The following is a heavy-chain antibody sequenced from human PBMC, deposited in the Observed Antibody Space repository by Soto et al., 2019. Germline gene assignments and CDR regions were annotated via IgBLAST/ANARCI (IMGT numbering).Heavy chain of an antibody. J-gene: IGHJ4*02. CDR1: GFTFSNAW. CDR2: IKRKSDGGTT. Sequence: ELQLVESGGGLVKPGGSLRLSCAASGFTFSNAWMSWVRQAPGKGLEWIGRIKRKSDGGTTDYAAPVRGRFNISRDDSKNTLYLQINTLKSEDTAVYYCSTGLSSGYYNFDYWGQETLVTVSS. V-gene: IGHV3-15*01. D-gene: IGHD3-22*01. CDR3: STGLSSGYYNFDY.